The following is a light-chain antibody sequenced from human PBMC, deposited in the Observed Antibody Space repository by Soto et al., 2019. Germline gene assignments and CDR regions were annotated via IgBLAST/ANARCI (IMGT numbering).Light chain of an antibody. CDR2: GAY. CDR3: QHNDSTPRT. V-gene: IGKV1-39*01. J-gene: IGKJ1*01. Sequence: DIQMTQSPSSLSAYVGDRGSITCRSSQTIGSNVNWYQQKPGKAPKVLIYGAYNLQTWVPSRFSDSESGKVFTLPISSLQRDDFATYYCQHNDSTPRTFGQGTKVE. CDR1: QTIGSN.